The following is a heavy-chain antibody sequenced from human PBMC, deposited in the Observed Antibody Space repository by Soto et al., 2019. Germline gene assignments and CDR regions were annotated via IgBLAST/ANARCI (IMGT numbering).Heavy chain of an antibody. CDR2: IWYDGSNK. Sequence: PGGSLRLSCAASGFTFSSYGMHWVRQAPGKGLEWVAVIWYDGSNKYYADSVKGRFTISRDNSKNTLYLQMNSLRAEDTAVYYCAKTPYSSSWFSFDYWGQGTLVTVSS. J-gene: IGHJ4*02. CDR3: AKTPYSSSWFSFDY. CDR1: GFTFSSYG. D-gene: IGHD6-13*01. V-gene: IGHV3-33*06.